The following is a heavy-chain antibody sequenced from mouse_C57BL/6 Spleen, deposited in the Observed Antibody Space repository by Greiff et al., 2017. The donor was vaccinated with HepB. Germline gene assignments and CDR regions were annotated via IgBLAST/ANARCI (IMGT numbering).Heavy chain of an antibody. V-gene: IGHV5-17*01. CDR1: GFTFSDYG. CDR2: ISSGSSTI. Sequence: DVKLVESGGGLVKPGGSLKLSCAASGFTFSDYGMHWVRQAPEKGLEWVAYISSGSSTIYYADTVKGRFTISRDNAKNTLFLQMTSLRSEDTAMYYCARPRRDYAMDYWGQGTSVTVSS. CDR3: ARPRRDYAMDY. J-gene: IGHJ4*01.